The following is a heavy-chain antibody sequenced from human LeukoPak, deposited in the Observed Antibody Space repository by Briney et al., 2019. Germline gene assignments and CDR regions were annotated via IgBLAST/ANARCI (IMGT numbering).Heavy chain of an antibody. J-gene: IGHJ5*02. D-gene: IGHD3-22*01. CDR1: GFSFSSYT. Sequence: GSLRLSCAASGFSFSSYTMNWVRQAPGKGLEWVSIIGSSNSYIYYADSVKGRFTISRDNAKNSLYLQMNSLRAEDTAVYYCARASNYYDSSGYYGWFDPWGQGTLATLPS. CDR2: IGSSNSYI. CDR3: ARASNYYDSSGYYGWFDP. V-gene: IGHV3-21*01.